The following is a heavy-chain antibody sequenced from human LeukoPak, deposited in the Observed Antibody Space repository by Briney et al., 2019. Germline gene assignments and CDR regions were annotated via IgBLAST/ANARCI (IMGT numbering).Heavy chain of an antibody. J-gene: IGHJ4*02. CDR2: IFHSGIT. V-gene: IGHV4-38-2*01. D-gene: IGHD2-2*01. CDR3: ARRISTRRGETCSSTSCYFDY. Sequence: KASETLSLTCAVSGFSISSGYFWDWIRQSPGKGLEWIGSIFHSGITYYNPSLKSRITISVDTSKNQFSLRLSSVTAADTAVYYCARRISTRRGETCSSTSCYFDYWGQGTLVTVSS. CDR1: GFSISSGYF.